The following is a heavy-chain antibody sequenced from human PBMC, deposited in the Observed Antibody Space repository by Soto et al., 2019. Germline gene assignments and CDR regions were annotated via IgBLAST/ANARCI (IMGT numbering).Heavy chain of an antibody. D-gene: IGHD3-3*01. CDR2: IIPIFGTA. J-gene: IGHJ6*02. Sequence: QVQLVQSGAEVKKPGSSVKVSCKASGGTFSSYAISWVRQAPGQGLEWMGGIIPIFGTANYAQKFQGRVTITADESTSTAYMELSSLRSEDTAVYYCARDHDFWSGYYTAHYYYYGMDVWGQGTTVTVSS. CDR1: GGTFSSYA. V-gene: IGHV1-69*01. CDR3: ARDHDFWSGYYTAHYYYYGMDV.